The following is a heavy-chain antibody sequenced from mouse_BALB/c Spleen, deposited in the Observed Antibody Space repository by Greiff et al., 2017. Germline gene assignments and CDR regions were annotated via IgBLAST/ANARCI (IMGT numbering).Heavy chain of an antibody. Sequence: EVMLVESGPGLVKPSQSLSLTCTVTGYSITSDYAWNWIRQFPGNKLEWMGYISYSGSTSYNPSLKSRISITRDTSKNQFFLQLNSVTTEDTATYYCATYYGNYGGYYAMDYWGQGTSVTVSS. V-gene: IGHV3-2*02. J-gene: IGHJ4*01. D-gene: IGHD2-10*01. CDR3: ATYYGNYGGYYAMDY. CDR2: ISYSGST. CDR1: GYSITSDYA.